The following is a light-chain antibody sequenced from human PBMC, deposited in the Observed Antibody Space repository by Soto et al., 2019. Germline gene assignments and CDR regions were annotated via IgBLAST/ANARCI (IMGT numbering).Light chain of an antibody. CDR1: QSVGSY. CDR2: DAS. V-gene: IGKV3-20*01. Sequence: ERATLSCRASQSVGSYLSWYQQKPGQAPRLVIYDASNRATGIPARFSGSGSGTDLTITISRLQHEDFAVYYCQQYGSSTITFGQGTRLEIK. CDR3: QQYGSSTIT. J-gene: IGKJ5*01.